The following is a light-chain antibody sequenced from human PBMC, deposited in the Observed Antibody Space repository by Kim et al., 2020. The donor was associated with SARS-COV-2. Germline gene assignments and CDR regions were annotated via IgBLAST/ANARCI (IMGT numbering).Light chain of an antibody. J-gene: IGKJ4*01. CDR3: QQRNSWPTAVT. V-gene: IGKV3-11*01. CDR1: QSIDTS. Sequence: PGERATLSCRARQSIDTSLACYHQRPGQAPRLIVYNASIRATGVPDRFSGSGSGTDLTLTISSLEPEDFSTYYCQQRNSWPTAVTFGGGTKVDIK. CDR2: NAS.